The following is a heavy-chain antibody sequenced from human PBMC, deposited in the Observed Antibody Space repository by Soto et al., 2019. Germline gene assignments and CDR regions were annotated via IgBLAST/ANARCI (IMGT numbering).Heavy chain of an antibody. CDR2: IDRRGNT. V-gene: IGHV4-34*02. CDR3: ARQRLSMIRGGFAT. CDR1: GGSLSDHS. J-gene: IGHJ5*02. Sequence: QVQLQQWGAGLLRPSETLSLACTLYGGSLSDHSWSWIRQSPGGELEWLGEIDRRGNTNYSNSFNSRVNISVDSSKNELSLSLRSVTATDTALYFCARQRLSMIRGGFATWGQGTQVVVSS. D-gene: IGHD3-10*01.